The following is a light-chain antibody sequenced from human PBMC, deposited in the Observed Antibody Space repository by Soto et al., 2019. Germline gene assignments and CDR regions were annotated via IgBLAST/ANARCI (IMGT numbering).Light chain of an antibody. J-gene: IGLJ1*01. Sequence: QSALTQPASVSGSPGQSITISCTGTSRDVGGYNYVSWYQQHPGKAPKLMIYDVTNRPSGVSDRFSGSKSGNTASLTVSGLQAEDEADYYCFSHRGGDSHVFGTGTKVTVL. V-gene: IGLV2-14*03. CDR3: FSHRGGDSHV. CDR1: SRDVGGYNY. CDR2: DVT.